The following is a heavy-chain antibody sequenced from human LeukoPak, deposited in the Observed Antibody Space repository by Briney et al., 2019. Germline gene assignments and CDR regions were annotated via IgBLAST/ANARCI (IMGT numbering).Heavy chain of an antibody. CDR1: GFTFSNYV. Sequence: PGGSLRLSCVASGFTFSNYVMHWVRQAPGKGLEWVTFIRHDGSEKYYADSVKGRFTISRDNSKNTLYLQVNSLGAEDTAMYYCARLMVGQAGVGATHFDFWGQGTLVTVSS. CDR3: ARLMVGQAGVGATHFDF. J-gene: IGHJ4*02. D-gene: IGHD1-26*01. CDR2: IRHDGSEK. V-gene: IGHV3-30*02.